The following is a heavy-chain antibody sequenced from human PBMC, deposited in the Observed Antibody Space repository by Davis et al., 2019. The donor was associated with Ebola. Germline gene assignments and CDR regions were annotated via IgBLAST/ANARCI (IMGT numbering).Heavy chain of an antibody. CDR3: ARDRYNWNDFDY. J-gene: IGHJ4*02. D-gene: IGHD1-20*01. CDR2: IIPIFGTA. CDR1: GGTFSSYA. Sequence: SVKVSCKASGGTFSSYAISWVRQAPGQGLEWMGGIIPIFGTANYAQKFQGRVTITADKSTSTAYMELSSLRSEDTAVYYCARDRYNWNDFDYWGQGTLVTVSS. V-gene: IGHV1-69*06.